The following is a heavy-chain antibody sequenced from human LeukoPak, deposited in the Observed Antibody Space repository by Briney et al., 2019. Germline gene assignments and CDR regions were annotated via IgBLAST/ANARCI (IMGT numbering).Heavy chain of an antibody. CDR3: ARDGSIFGVGNWFDP. CDR2: ISAYNGNT. D-gene: IGHD3-3*01. V-gene: IGHV1-18*01. CDR1: GYAFTSYG. J-gene: IGHJ5*02. Sequence: ASVKVSCKASGYAFTSYGISWVRQAPGQGLEWMGWISAYNGNTNYAQKLQGRVTMTTDTSTSTAYMELRSLRSDDTAVYYCARDGSIFGVGNWFDPWGQGTLVTVSS.